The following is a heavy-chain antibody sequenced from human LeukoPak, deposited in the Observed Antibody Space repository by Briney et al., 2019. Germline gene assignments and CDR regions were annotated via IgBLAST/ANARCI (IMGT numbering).Heavy chain of an antibody. V-gene: IGHV4-38-2*02. CDR1: GYSISSGYY. CDR3: ARGVWVDY. D-gene: IGHD6-13*01. J-gene: IGHJ4*02. Sequence: KASETLSLTCTVSGYSISSGYYWGWIRQPPGKGLEWIGSIYHSGSTYYNPSLKSRVTISVDTSKNQFSLKLSSVTAADTAVYYCARGVWVDYWGQGTLVTVSS. CDR2: IYHSGST.